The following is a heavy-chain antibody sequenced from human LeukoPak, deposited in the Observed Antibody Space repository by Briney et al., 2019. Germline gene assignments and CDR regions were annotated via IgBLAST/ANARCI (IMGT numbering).Heavy chain of an antibody. D-gene: IGHD3-10*01. CDR1: GFTFTTYS. J-gene: IGHJ4*02. CDR3: ARQIWFGDDYFDY. V-gene: IGHV3-21*04. CDR2: ISSGSSAI. Sequence: GGSLRLSCEASGFTFTTYSMTWVRQAPGKGLEWVSIISSGSSAIFSADALKGRFTISRDNAKNSLYLQMNSLRAEDTALYYCARQIWFGDDYFDYWGQGTLVTVSS.